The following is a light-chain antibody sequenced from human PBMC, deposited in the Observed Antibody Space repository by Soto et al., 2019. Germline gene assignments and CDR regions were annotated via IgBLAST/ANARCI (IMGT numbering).Light chain of an antibody. CDR2: GNT. CDR1: SSNIGAGYD. V-gene: IGLV1-40*01. Sequence: QSVLTQPPSVSGAPGQRVTISCTGSSSNIGAGYDVHWYQQLPGTAPKLLILGNTNRPSGVSDRFSGSKSGTSASLAITGLQAEDEADYYCQSYDTSLSGSVFGGGTQLTVL. CDR3: QSYDTSLSGSV. J-gene: IGLJ7*01.